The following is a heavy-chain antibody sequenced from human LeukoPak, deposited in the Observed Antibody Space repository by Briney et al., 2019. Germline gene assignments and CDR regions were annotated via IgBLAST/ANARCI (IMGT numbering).Heavy chain of an antibody. J-gene: IGHJ4*01. CDR1: GGSINNFY. CDR3: ARHDEECPGEYCFLLSFDY. Sequence: SETLSLTCTVSGGSINNFYWSWIRQSPGKGLEWIGYVHSSGRTDYSPSLRSPVSMSADTSKSQLSLRLTSVTAADTAVYFCARHDEECPGEYCFLLSFDYWGPGSLVTVSS. V-gene: IGHV4-59*08. CDR2: VHSSGRT. D-gene: IGHD2-8*02.